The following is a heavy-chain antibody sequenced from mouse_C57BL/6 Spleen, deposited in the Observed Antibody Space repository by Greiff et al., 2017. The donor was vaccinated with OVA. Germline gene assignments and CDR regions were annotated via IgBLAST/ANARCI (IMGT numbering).Heavy chain of an antibody. Sequence: EVQLVESGGGLVQPGGSLKLSCAASGFTFSDYYMYWVRQTPEKRLEWVAYISNGGGSTYYPDTVKGRFTISRDNAKNTLYLQMSRLKSEDTAMYYCARPVYDYEGYYAMDYWGQGTSVTVSS. D-gene: IGHD2-4*01. CDR3: ARPVYDYEGYYAMDY. J-gene: IGHJ4*01. V-gene: IGHV5-12*01. CDR2: ISNGGGST. CDR1: GFTFSDYY.